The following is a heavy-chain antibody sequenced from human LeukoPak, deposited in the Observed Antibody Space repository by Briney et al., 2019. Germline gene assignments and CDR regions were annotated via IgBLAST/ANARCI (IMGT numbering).Heavy chain of an antibody. Sequence: SETLSLTCTVSGGSISSYYWSWIRQPAGKGLEWIGRIYTSGSTNYNPSLKSRVTMSVDTSKNQFSPKLSSVTAADTAVYYCARDPGYSSSWPFDYWGQGTLVTVSS. V-gene: IGHV4-4*07. CDR1: GGSISSYY. D-gene: IGHD6-13*01. CDR2: IYTSGST. CDR3: ARDPGYSSSWPFDY. J-gene: IGHJ4*02.